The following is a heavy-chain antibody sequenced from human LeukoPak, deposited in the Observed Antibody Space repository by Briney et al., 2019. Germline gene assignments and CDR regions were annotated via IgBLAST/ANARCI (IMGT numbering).Heavy chain of an antibody. D-gene: IGHD5-24*01. CDR2: INHSGST. CDR1: GGSFSGYY. CDR3: ARDNTYYYYYGMDV. Sequence: PSETLSLTCAVYGGSFSGYYWSWIRQPPGKGLEWIGEINHSGSTNYNPSLKSRVTISVDTSKNQFSLKLSSVTAADTAVCYCARDNTYYYYYGMDVWGQGTTVTVSS. J-gene: IGHJ6*02. V-gene: IGHV4-34*01.